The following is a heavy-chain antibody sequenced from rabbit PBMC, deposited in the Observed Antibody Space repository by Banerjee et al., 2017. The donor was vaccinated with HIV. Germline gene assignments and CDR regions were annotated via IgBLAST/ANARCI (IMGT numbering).Heavy chain of an antibody. CDR3: ARDGGSSVYTQYYFNL. Sequence: QEQLVESGGGLVQPEGSLTLTCKASGIDFNSYYYMCWVRQAPGKGLELIACIYTNSGSTWYASWAKGRFTISKSTSLNTVTLQMTSLTAADTATYFCARDGGSSVYTQYYFNLWGPGTLVTVS. CDR2: IYTNSGST. D-gene: IGHD8-1*01. J-gene: IGHJ4*01. V-gene: IGHV1S43*01. CDR1: GIDFNSYYY.